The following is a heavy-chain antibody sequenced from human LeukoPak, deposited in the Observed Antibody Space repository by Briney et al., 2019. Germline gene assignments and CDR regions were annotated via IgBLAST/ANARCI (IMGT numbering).Heavy chain of an antibody. CDR3: ARWHCSSTSCYAGV. CDR1: GGSISSGSYY. V-gene: IGHV4-61*02. J-gene: IGHJ4*02. CDR2: IYTSGST. D-gene: IGHD2-2*01. Sequence: PSQTLSLTCTVSGGSISSGSYYWSWIRQPAGKGLEWIGRIYTSGSTNYNPSLKSRVTISVDTSKNQFSLKLSSVTAADTAVYYCARWHCSSTSCYAGVWGQGTPVTVSS.